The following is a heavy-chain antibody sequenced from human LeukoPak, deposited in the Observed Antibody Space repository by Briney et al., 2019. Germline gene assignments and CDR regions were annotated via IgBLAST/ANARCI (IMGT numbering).Heavy chain of an antibody. J-gene: IGHJ6*01. CDR1: GGSFSCYY. Sequence: SETLSLTCAVYGGSFSCYYWSWIRQPPGKGLEWIGEINHSGSTNYNPSLKSRVTISVDTSKNQFSLKLSSVTAADTAVYYCASEPRITTGYYYGMDVWGQGTTVTVSS. CDR2: INHSGST. D-gene: IGHD3-3*01. V-gene: IGHV4-34*01. CDR3: ASEPRITTGYYYGMDV.